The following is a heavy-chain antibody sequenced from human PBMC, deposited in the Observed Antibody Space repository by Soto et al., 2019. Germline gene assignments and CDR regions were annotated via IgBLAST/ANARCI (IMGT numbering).Heavy chain of an antibody. Sequence: QVQLVQSGAEVKKPGASVKVSCKASGYTFTNYGINWVRQAPGQGLEWLGWVSAYNGERRYAQRVQARVIMTTDTATTTAYMELRSLRSDDTAVYYCSRGTSISASGDYWGQGTRVTVSS. J-gene: IGHJ4*01. CDR3: SRGTSISASGDY. CDR2: VSAYNGER. V-gene: IGHV1-18*01. D-gene: IGHD6-6*01. CDR1: GYTFTNYG.